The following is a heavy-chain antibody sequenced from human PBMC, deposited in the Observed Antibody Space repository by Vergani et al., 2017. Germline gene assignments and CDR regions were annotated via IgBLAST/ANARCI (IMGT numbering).Heavy chain of an antibody. J-gene: IGHJ6*02. CDR2: IIPVLGIT. D-gene: IGHD3-22*01. CDR3: ASSSELTTTLRYYYYGMDV. Sequence: VQLVQSGAEVKKPGSSVKVSCKASGGTFSSYSLSWVRQAPGQGLEWMGRIIPVLGITNYAQKFQGRVTITADRSTSTAYMKLSTLRSEDTAVYYCASSSELTTTLRYYYYGMDVWGQGTTVTVSS. V-gene: IGHV1-69*09. CDR1: GGTFSSYS.